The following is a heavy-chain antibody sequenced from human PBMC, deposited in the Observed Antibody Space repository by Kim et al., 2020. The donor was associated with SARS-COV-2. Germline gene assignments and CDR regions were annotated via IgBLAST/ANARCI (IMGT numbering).Heavy chain of an antibody. CDR2: T. V-gene: IGHV3-23*01. CDR3: AKESYSGWLDY. J-gene: IGHJ4*02. D-gene: IGHD6-19*01. Sequence: TNHADSVKGRFTISRDNSKNTLYLQMNSLRAEDTAVYYCAKESYSGWLDYWGQGTLVTVSS.